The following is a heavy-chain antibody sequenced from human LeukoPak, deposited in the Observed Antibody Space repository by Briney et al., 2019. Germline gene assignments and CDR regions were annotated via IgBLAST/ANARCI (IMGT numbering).Heavy chain of an antibody. J-gene: IGHJ4*02. CDR2: ISSSSSYI. V-gene: IGHV3-21*01. CDR1: GFTFSSYS. D-gene: IGHD6-13*01. CDR3: ASSSSWYPAGFDY. Sequence: GGSLRLSCAASGFTFSSYSMNWVRQAPGKGLEWVSSISSSSSYIYYADSVKGRFTISRDNAKNSLYLQVNSLRAEDTAVYYCASSSSWYPAGFDYWGQGTLVTVSS.